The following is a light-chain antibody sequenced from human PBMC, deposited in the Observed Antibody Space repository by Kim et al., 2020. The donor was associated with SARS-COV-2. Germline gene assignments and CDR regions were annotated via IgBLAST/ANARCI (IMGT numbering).Light chain of an antibody. CDR2: TTN. CDR1: IGAVTSSYY. Sequence: PGGTVTLTCAASIGAVTSSYYPNWFQQKPGQAPRALIYTTNNKHSWTPARFSGSLLGGKAALTLSGVQPEDEAEYYCLLSYGGAWVFGGGTQLTVL. J-gene: IGLJ3*02. V-gene: IGLV7-43*01. CDR3: LLSYGGAWV.